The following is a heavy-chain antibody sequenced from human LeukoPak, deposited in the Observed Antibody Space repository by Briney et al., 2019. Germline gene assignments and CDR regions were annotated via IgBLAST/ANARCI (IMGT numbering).Heavy chain of an antibody. V-gene: IGHV4-59*01. J-gene: IGHJ5*02. CDR1: GGSISSYY. D-gene: IGHD3-10*01. CDR2: IYYSGST. Sequence: PSETLSLTCTVSGGSISSYYWSWIRQPPGKGLEWIGYIYYSGSTNYNPSLKSRVTISVDTSKNQFSLKLSSVTAADTAVYYCARETYYGSGSQTNWFDPWGQGTLVTVSS. CDR3: ARETYYGSGSQTNWFDP.